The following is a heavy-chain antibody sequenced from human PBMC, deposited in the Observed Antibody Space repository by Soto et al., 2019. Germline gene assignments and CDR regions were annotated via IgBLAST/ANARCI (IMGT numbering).Heavy chain of an antibody. CDR3: TREGLPKNVLIPVEGMDV. Sequence: PGGSLRLSCAVSGFSLTSCSMTWVRQVPGKGLEWVSYISPSGATIHYADSVRGRFTISRDHATNSLYLQMNSLRDEDTAVYYCTREGLPKNVLIPVEGMDVWGQGTTVTVSS. V-gene: IGHV3-48*02. CDR1: GFSLTSCS. D-gene: IGHD3-3*01. J-gene: IGHJ6*02. CDR2: ISPSGATI.